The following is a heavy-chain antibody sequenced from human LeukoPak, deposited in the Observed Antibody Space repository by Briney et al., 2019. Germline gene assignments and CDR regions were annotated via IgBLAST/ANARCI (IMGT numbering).Heavy chain of an antibody. CDR1: GFTVNNNY. Sequence: GGSLRLSCAASGFTVNNNYMSWVRQAPGKGLEWVSSISSSSSYIYYADSVKGRFTISRDNAKNSLYLQMNSLRAEDTAVYYCARDQSSSWPKYGMDVWGQGTTVTVSS. D-gene: IGHD6-13*01. V-gene: IGHV3-21*01. CDR3: ARDQSSSWPKYGMDV. J-gene: IGHJ6*02. CDR2: ISSSSSYI.